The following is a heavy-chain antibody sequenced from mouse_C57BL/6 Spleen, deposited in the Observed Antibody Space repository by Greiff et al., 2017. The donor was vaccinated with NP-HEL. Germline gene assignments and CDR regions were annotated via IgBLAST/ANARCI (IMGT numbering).Heavy chain of an antibody. CDR1: GYTFTDYN. CDR2: INPNNGGT. CDR3: ARSGFITTVVAPFDY. J-gene: IGHJ2*01. Sequence: EVQLQQSGPELVKPGASVKIPCKASGYTFTDYNMDWVKQSHGKSLEWIGDINPNNGGTIYNQKFKGKATLTVDKSSSTAYMELRSLTSEDTAVYYCARSGFITTVVAPFDYWGQGTTLTVSS. D-gene: IGHD1-1*01. V-gene: IGHV1-18*01.